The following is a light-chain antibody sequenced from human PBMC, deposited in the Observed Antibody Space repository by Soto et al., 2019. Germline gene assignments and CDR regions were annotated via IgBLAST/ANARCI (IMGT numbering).Light chain of an antibody. CDR2: EAS. V-gene: IGKV3-15*01. CDR1: QGIGST. Sequence: EIVMTQSPATLSVSPGDRATLSCRASQGIGSTLAWYQQKPGQTPKLLIYEASTRATGVPARFSGGGSGTEFTLTISSLQSEDFAVYYCQRYNRWPLSFGGGTKVEIK. CDR3: QRYNRWPLS. J-gene: IGKJ4*01.